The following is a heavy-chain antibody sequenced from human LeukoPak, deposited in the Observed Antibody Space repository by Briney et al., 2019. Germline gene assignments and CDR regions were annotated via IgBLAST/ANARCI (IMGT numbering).Heavy chain of an antibody. CDR3: ARDLVGGESNFFLYYYYGMDV. Sequence: GASVKVSCKASGYTLTSYGISWVRQAPGQGLEWMGWISAYNGNTNYAQKLQGRVTMTTDTSTSTAYMELRSLRSDDTAVYYCARDLVGGESNFFLYYYYGMDVWGQGTTVTVSS. CDR1: GYTLTSYG. D-gene: IGHD2-15*01. J-gene: IGHJ6*02. CDR2: ISAYNGNT. V-gene: IGHV1-18*01.